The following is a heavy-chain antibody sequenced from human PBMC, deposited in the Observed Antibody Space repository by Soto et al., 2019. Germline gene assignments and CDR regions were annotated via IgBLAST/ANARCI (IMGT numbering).Heavy chain of an antibody. CDR1: GYTFTSYD. Sequence: QVQLVQSGAEVKKPGASVKVSCKASGYTFTSYDINWVRQATGQGLEWMGWMNPNSGNTGYAQKFQGRVTMTRNTSISTAYMERGSLRSEDTAVYYCARVTGDYVWGSYRPTLDYWGQGTLVTVSS. V-gene: IGHV1-8*01. CDR2: MNPNSGNT. J-gene: IGHJ4*02. CDR3: ARVTGDYVWGSYRPTLDY. D-gene: IGHD3-16*02.